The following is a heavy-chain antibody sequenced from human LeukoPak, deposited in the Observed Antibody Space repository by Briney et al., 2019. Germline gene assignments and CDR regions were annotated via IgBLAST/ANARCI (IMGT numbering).Heavy chain of an antibody. D-gene: IGHD6-19*01. CDR3: ARHKKSIAVAGKGGVFDY. CDR1: GGSFSGYY. CDR2: ISHSGST. Sequence: SETLSLTCAVYGGSFSGYYWSWIRQPPGKGLEWIGEISHSGSTNYNPSLKSRVTISVDTSKNQFSLKLSSVTAADTAVYYCARHKKSIAVAGKGGVFDYWGQGTLVTVSS. V-gene: IGHV4-34*01. J-gene: IGHJ4*02.